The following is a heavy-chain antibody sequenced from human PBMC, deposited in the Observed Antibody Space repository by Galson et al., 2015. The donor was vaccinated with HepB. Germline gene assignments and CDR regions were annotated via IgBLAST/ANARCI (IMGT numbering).Heavy chain of an antibody. Sequence: SVKVSCKASGYTFTSYGISWVRQAPGQGLEWMGWISAYNGNTNYAQKLQGRVTMTTDTSTSTAYMELRSLRSDDTAVYYCARREVGTLDYYYGMDVWGQGTTVTVSS. CDR3: ARREVGTLDYYYGMDV. D-gene: IGHD2-2*01. CDR2: ISAYNGNT. V-gene: IGHV1-18*04. CDR1: GYTFTSYG. J-gene: IGHJ6*02.